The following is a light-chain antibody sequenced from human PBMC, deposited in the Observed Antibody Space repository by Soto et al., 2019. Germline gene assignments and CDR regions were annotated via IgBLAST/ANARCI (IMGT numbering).Light chain of an antibody. CDR3: QDYGTSAPWT. Sequence: EVVLTQSPGTLSLSPGERATLSCRASQNIRGNELAWYQQKPGQAPRLLIYRGSTRATGIPDRFSGRGSGTGFTLTLSRLEPEDFAVYYCQDYGTSAPWTFGQGTKVEIK. CDR1: QNIRGNE. J-gene: IGKJ1*01. CDR2: RGS. V-gene: IGKV3-20*01.